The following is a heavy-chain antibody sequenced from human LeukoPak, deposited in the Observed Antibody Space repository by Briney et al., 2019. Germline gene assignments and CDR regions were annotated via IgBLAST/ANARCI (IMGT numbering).Heavy chain of an antibody. V-gene: IGHV2-5*02. CDR2: IYWDDDK. CDR1: GFSPTTNGVG. J-gene: IGHJ4*02. Sequence: ESGPTLVNPTATLTLTCTFSGFSPTTNGVGVGWIRQPPGKALEWLVFIYWDDDKRYSPSLKNRLTITKDTSKNQEVLTMTNMDPVDTATYYCARGIGGPFDYWGQGTMVSVSS. CDR3: ARGIGGPFDY. D-gene: IGHD3-16*01.